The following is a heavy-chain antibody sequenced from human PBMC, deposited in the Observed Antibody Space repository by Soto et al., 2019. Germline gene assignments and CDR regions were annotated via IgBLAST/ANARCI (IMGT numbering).Heavy chain of an antibody. D-gene: IGHD1-20*01. Sequence: EVQLVESGGGLVQPGGSLRLSCAASGFTFSIYWMSWVRQAPGKGLEWVANIKQDGSEKYYVDSVKGRFTISRDNAKNSLHLQMDSLRAEDTAVYYCASCLNGRDDAFDIWGQGTMVTVSS. CDR3: ASCLNGRDDAFDI. J-gene: IGHJ3*02. CDR2: IKQDGSEK. V-gene: IGHV3-7*01. CDR1: GFTFSIYW.